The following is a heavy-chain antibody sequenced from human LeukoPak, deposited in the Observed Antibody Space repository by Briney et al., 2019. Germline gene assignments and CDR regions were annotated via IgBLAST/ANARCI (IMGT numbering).Heavy chain of an antibody. V-gene: IGHV3-30*04. J-gene: IGHJ4*02. D-gene: IGHD2-15*01. CDR3: ARECDCSGGTFDY. CDR2: ISYDGSEK. Sequence: PGGSLRLSCAASGFTFSKYAIRWVRQGPGKGLEWVAVISYDGSEKYFGDSVKGRFTISRDNSKSTLYLQLNSLRAEDTALYYCARECDCSGGTFDYWGQGTLVTVSS. CDR1: GFTFSKYA.